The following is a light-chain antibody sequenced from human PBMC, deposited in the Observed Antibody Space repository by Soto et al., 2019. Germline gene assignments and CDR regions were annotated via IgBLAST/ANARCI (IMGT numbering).Light chain of an antibody. CDR1: SSNIGAGYD. CDR3: QSYDSSLSGWV. V-gene: IGLV1-40*01. Sequence: QSVLTQRPSVSGAPGQRVTISCTGSSSNIGAGYDVHWYQQLPGTAPKLLIYGNSNRPSGVPDRFSGSKSGISASLAITGVQAEDEADYYCQSYDSSLSGWVFGGGSKLTVL. J-gene: IGLJ3*02. CDR2: GNS.